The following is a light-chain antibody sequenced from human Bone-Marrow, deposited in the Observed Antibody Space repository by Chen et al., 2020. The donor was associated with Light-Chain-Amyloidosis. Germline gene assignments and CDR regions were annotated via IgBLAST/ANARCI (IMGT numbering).Light chain of an antibody. CDR3: QSADSSGTYEVI. J-gene: IGLJ2*01. V-gene: IGLV3-25*03. Sequence: SYELTQPPSVSLSPGQPVRIPCSGVDLPTKYASGYHQKPGQAPVLVIHRDTERPSGISERLSGSSSGTTATLTSRGVQTEDEADYHCQSADSSGTYEVIFGGGTKLTVL. CDR1: DLPTKY. CDR2: RDT.